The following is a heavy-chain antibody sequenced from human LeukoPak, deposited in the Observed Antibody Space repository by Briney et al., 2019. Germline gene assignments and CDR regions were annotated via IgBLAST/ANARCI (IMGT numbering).Heavy chain of an antibody. D-gene: IGHD3-3*01. CDR1: GFTFSRHG. Sequence: GGSLRLSCAVSGFTFSRHGMHWVRQAPGKVLEWVASLYYDGSNKNYADSVKGRFTISRDNSKNTLYLQMNSLRAEDTAVYYCARVRMRLYYYYMDVWGKGTTVTISS. CDR2: LYYDGSNK. CDR3: ARVRMRLYYYYMDV. J-gene: IGHJ6*03. V-gene: IGHV3-30*12.